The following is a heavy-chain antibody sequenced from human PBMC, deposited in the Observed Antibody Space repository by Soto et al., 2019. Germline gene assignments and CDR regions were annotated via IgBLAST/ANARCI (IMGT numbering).Heavy chain of an antibody. CDR3: AREGKEDYYYGMDV. CDR1: GFAFSSHG. D-gene: IGHD3-10*01. V-gene: IGHV3-33*01. CDR2: IWYDGSNK. Sequence: LRLSCAASGFAFSSHGMHWVRQAPGKGLEWVAVIWYDGSNKYYADSVKGRFTISRDNSKNTLYLQMNSLRAEDTAVYYCAREGKEDYYYGMDVWGQGATVTVSS. J-gene: IGHJ6*02.